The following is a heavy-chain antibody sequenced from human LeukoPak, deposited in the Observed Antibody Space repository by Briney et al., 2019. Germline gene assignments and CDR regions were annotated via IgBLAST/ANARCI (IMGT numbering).Heavy chain of an antibody. CDR2: INHSGST. CDR3: ARGKGYSSSWFSARFDP. CDR1: GGSFSGYY. Sequence: SETLSLTCAVYGGSFSGYYWSWIRQPPGKGLEWIGEINHSGSTSYNPSLKSRVTISVDTSKNQFSLKLSSVTAADTAVYYCARGKGYSSSWFSARFDPWGQGTLVTVSS. J-gene: IGHJ5*02. D-gene: IGHD6-13*01. V-gene: IGHV4-34*01.